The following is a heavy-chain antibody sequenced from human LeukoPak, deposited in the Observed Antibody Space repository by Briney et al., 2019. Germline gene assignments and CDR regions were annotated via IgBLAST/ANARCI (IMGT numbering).Heavy chain of an antibody. Sequence: SETLSLTCIVSGGSISSYYWSWIRQPPGKGLEWLGYIHYSGSSNYNPSLKSRVTISVDTSKNQFFLRLNSVTAADTAVYYCAREGDYENWLDPWGQGTLVTVSS. J-gene: IGHJ5*02. D-gene: IGHD4-17*01. V-gene: IGHV4-59*01. CDR3: AREGDYENWLDP. CDR2: IHYSGSS. CDR1: GGSISSYY.